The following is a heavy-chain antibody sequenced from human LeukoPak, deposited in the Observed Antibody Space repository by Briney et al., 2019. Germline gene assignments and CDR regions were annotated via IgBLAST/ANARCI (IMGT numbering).Heavy chain of an antibody. J-gene: IGHJ4*02. D-gene: IGHD6-19*01. CDR1: GGSLSNYY. V-gene: IGHV4-4*07. Sequence: PSETLSLTCTVSGGSLSNYYWSWIRQPAGKGLEWIGRIYASGSTNYNPSLKSRVTMSVDTSKNQLSLKLSSVTAADTAVYYCARAGSSGWYVFDNWGQGTVVTVSS. CDR3: ARAGSSGWYVFDN. CDR2: IYASGST.